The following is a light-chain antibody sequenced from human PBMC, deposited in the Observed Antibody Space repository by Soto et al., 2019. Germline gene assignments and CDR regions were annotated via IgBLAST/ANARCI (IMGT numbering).Light chain of an antibody. CDR2: GAS. CDR1: QSVSSSY. CDR3: QQYGSSPGT. Sequence: EIVLTQSPGTLSLSPGERATLSCRASQSVSSSYLAWYKQKPGQAPKLLIFGASIRATDIPDRFSGSGSGTDFTLTISRLETEDFAVYYCQQYGSSPGTFGQGTKVEI. V-gene: IGKV3-20*01. J-gene: IGKJ1*01.